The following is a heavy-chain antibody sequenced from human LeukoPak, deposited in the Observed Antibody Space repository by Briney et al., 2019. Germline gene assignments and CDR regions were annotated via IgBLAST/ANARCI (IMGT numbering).Heavy chain of an antibody. J-gene: IGHJ4*02. V-gene: IGHV3-48*01. Sequence: GGSLRLSCAASGFTFSIYSMNWVRQAPGKGLEWVSYISSSSSTIYYADSVKGRFTISRDNAKNSLYLQMNSLRAEDTAVYYCASSTAQWLYYFDYWGQGTLVTVSS. CDR1: GFTFSIYS. CDR2: ISSSSSTI. D-gene: IGHD6-19*01. CDR3: ASSTAQWLYYFDY.